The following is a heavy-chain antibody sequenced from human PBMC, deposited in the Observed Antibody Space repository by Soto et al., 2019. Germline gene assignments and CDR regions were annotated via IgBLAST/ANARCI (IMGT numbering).Heavy chain of an antibody. Sequence: SGPTLVNPTQTLTLTCTFPGFSVSTSGVGVAWIRQPPGKALEWLALIYWDDDKRYSPFLQSRVTITKDTSKNQVVLTMTNMDPVDTATYYCAHKGGRGAGMDVWGQGTTVTVPS. J-gene: IGHJ6*02. V-gene: IGHV2-5*02. D-gene: IGHD2-15*01. CDR3: AHKGGRGAGMDV. CDR1: GFSVSTSGVG. CDR2: IYWDDDK.